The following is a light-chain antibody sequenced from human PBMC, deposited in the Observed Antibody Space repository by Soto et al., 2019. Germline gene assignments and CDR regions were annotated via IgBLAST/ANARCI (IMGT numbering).Light chain of an antibody. CDR1: QDSSNY. Sequence: DIQMTQSPSSMSASVGDRLIITCQASQDSSNYLNWYQQKPGKAPKLLIYDASNLETGVPSRFSGSGSGTDFTFTISSLQPEDIATYYCQQYDNLPLTFGGGTKVDIK. CDR3: QQYDNLPLT. V-gene: IGKV1-33*01. CDR2: DAS. J-gene: IGKJ4*01.